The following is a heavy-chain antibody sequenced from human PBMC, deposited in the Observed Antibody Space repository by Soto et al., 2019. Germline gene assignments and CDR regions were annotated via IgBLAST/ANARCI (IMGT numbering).Heavy chain of an antibody. CDR3: ARQLRSPYQYSSSSAADY. CDR2: INHSGST. Sequence: PSETLSLTCAVYGGSFSGYYWSWIRQPPGKGLEWIGEINHSGSTSYNPSLKSRVTISVDTSKNQFSLKLSSVTAADTAVYYCARQLRSPYQYSSSSAADYWGQGTLVTVYS. J-gene: IGHJ4*02. V-gene: IGHV4-34*01. D-gene: IGHD6-6*01. CDR1: GGSFSGYY.